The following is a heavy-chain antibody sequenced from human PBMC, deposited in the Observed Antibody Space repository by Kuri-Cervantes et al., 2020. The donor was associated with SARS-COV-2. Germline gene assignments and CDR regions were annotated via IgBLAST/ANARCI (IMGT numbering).Heavy chain of an antibody. CDR2: ISSSSSYI. Sequence: GGSLRLSCAASGFTFSSYSMNWVRQAPGKGLEWVSSISSSSSYIYYADSAKGRFTISRDNAKNSLYLQMNSLRAEDTAVYYCARGFKQSNGVDYWGQGTLVTVSS. CDR3: ARGFKQSNGVDY. CDR1: GFTFSSYS. V-gene: IGHV3-21*01. D-gene: IGHD2-8*01. J-gene: IGHJ4*02.